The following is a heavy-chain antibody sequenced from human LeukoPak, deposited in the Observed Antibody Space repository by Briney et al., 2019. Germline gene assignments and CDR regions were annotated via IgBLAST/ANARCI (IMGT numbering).Heavy chain of an antibody. CDR1: GFTFTSSA. CDR3: AASQGPVLLYGPRGFDP. J-gene: IGHJ5*02. D-gene: IGHD3-10*01. Sequence: ASVKVSCKASGFTFTSSAVQWVRQARGQRPEWIGWIVVGSGNTNYAQKFQERVTITRDMSTSTAYMELSSLRSEDTAVYYCAASQGPVLLYGPRGFDPWGQGTLVTVSS. V-gene: IGHV1-58*01. CDR2: IVVGSGNT.